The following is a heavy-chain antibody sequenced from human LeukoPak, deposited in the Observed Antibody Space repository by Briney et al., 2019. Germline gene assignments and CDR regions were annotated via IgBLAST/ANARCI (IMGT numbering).Heavy chain of an antibody. CDR1: GYTFTNYG. J-gene: IGHJ4*02. V-gene: IGHV1-18*01. Sequence: ASVKVSCKASGYTFTNYGFTWVRQAPGQGLQWVGWVSAYNGHTNYAQEMQGRVTMTTDTSTSTAYMELTSLRSDDTAVYYCARDQSLGAVAGTFDYWGQGTLVTVSS. CDR3: ARDQSLGAVAGTFDY. D-gene: IGHD6-19*01. CDR2: VSAYNGHT.